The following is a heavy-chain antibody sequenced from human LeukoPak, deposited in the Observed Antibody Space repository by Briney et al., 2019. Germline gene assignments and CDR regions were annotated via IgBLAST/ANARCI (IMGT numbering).Heavy chain of an antibody. J-gene: IGHJ4*02. Sequence: GGSLRLSCVASGFTFTSDAMNWVRQAPGKGLEWVSSTVSRGTTQYADSVKGRFTVSRDTSKNTLYLQMNSLRAEDMAVYYCAKDRADVVPTMVLDYWGQGILVTVSS. CDR2: TVSRGTT. V-gene: IGHV3-23*01. D-gene: IGHD5-12*01. CDR3: AKDRADVVPTMVLDY. CDR1: GFTFTSDA.